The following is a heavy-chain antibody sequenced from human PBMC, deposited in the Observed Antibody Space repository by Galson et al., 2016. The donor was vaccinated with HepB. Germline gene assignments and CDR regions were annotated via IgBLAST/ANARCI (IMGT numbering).Heavy chain of an antibody. CDR2: IYPIDSDT. V-gene: IGHV5-51*01. CDR3: AGRACATTTCPLPYYCSGMDV. J-gene: IGHJ6*02. Sequence: QSGAEVKKPGESLKISCKGSGYNFNNYWIAWVRQMPGKGLEWMGIIYPIDSDTRYSPSFQDQVTISADKSTSTAYLQRSSLEASDTAMSYCAGRACATTTCPLPYYCSGMDVWGQGTTVSVSS. CDR1: GYNFNNYW. D-gene: IGHD1-26*01.